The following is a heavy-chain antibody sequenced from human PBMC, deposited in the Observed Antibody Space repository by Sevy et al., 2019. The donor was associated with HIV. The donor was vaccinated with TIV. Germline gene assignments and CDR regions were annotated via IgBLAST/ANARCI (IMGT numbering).Heavy chain of an antibody. CDR3: AKDAGYSIHWYPGY. Sequence: GGSLRLSCAASGLTFSTYGMHWVRQAPGKGLEWVAVISYDGSHKYYADSVKGRFTISRDNSKNTLYLQMNSLRLEDTAVYYCAKDAGYSIHWYPGYWGPGTLVTVSS. J-gene: IGHJ4*02. D-gene: IGHD6-19*01. CDR2: ISYDGSHK. CDR1: GLTFSTYG. V-gene: IGHV3-30*18.